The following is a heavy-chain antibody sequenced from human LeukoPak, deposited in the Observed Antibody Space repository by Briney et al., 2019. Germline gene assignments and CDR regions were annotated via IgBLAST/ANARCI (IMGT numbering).Heavy chain of an antibody. J-gene: IGHJ4*02. CDR2: IYSGGST. V-gene: IGHV3-53*01. CDR1: GFTVSNNY. Sequence: GGSLRLSCAASGFTVSNNYMSWVRQAPGKGLEWVSIIYSGGSTYYADSVKGRFTISGDNSKNTLHLQMKSLRADDTAVYYCARADDRSGHCDYWGQGTLVTVSS. CDR3: ARADDRSGHCDY. D-gene: IGHD3-22*01.